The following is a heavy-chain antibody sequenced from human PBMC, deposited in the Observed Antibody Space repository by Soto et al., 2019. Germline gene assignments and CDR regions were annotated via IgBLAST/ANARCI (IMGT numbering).Heavy chain of an antibody. Sequence: QLQLQESGPGLVKTSETLSLTCTVSGGSISSSSYYWGWIRQPPGKGLEWIGSVYFSGTTNYNSALKGRVTISVDTSKNQFALKLRSVTAADTAVYYCARVRRSGWYLDYWGQGTLVTVSS. CDR1: GGSISSSSYY. J-gene: IGHJ4*02. CDR2: VYFSGTT. CDR3: ARVRRSGWYLDY. D-gene: IGHD6-19*01. V-gene: IGHV4-39*01.